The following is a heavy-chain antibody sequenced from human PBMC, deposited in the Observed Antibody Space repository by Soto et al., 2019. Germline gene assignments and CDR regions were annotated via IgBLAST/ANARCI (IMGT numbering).Heavy chain of an antibody. CDR2: IYYSGST. J-gene: IGHJ4*02. V-gene: IGHV4-59*01. CDR1: GGSISSYY. Sequence: SETLSLTCTVSGGSISSYYWSWIRQPPGKGLEWIGYIYYSGSTSYNPSLKSRVTISVDTSKNQFSLKLSSVTAADTAVYYCARRYGGNFDYWGQGTLVTVSS. D-gene: IGHD1-26*01. CDR3: ARRYGGNFDY.